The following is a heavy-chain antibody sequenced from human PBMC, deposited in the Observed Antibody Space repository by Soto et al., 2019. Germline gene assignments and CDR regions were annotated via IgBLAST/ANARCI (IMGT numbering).Heavy chain of an antibody. Sequence: GSQTLSSAPSGYDFSDYYIRLIRHAPGKGLEWVSYISSSSSYTNYADPVKGRFTISRDNAKNSLYLQMNSLRAEDTAVYYCARDPRVGAKYYGMDVWGQGTTVIVSS. D-gene: IGHD2-15*01. CDR3: ARDPRVGAKYYGMDV. CDR2: ISSSSSYT. CDR1: GYDFSDYY. J-gene: IGHJ6*02. V-gene: IGHV3-11*06.